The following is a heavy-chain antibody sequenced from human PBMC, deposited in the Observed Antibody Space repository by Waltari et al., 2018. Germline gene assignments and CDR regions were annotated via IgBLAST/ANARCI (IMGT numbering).Heavy chain of an antibody. D-gene: IGHD3-10*01. CDR2: IYYSGST. V-gene: IGHV4-39*07. Sequence: QLQLQESGPGLVKPSETLSLTCTVSGGSISSSSYYWGWIRKPPGKGLEWTGSIYYSGSTYYNPSLKSRVTISVDTSKNQFSLKLSSVTAADTAVYYCASPGLPAGVGFRELLHDYGMDVWGQGTTVTASS. J-gene: IGHJ6*02. CDR1: GGSISSSSYY. CDR3: ASPGLPAGVGFRELLHDYGMDV.